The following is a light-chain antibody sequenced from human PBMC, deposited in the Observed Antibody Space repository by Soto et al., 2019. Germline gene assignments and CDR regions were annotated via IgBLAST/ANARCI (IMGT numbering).Light chain of an antibody. CDR1: QSIGSW. J-gene: IGKJ2*01. CDR3: QQYSSWT. V-gene: IGKV1-5*01. Sequence: DIQMTQSPSTLSASVGDRVTITCRASQSIGSWLAWYQQKPGKAPKLLIYEASSLEGGVPSRFSGSGSGTDFTLTISSLRPEDFETYYCQQYSSWTFGQGTKLEIK. CDR2: EAS.